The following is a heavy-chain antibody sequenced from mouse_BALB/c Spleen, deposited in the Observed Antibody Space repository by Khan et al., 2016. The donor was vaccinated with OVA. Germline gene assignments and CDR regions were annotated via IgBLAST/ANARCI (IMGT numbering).Heavy chain of an antibody. D-gene: IGHD1-1*01. Sequence: EVQLKESGPGLVKPSQTVSLTCTVTGFSLTSGNYSWSWIRPFPGNKLVWVGYIYYSGTFTYNLSSTIRITINKDTTKKQFLLKMNSLTDEETAKYDCALDYGRLYWYFDDWGEGTTVTVSS. CDR1: GFSLTSGNYS. V-gene: IGHV3-5*02. CDR2: IYYSGTF. J-gene: IGHJ1*01. CDR3: ALDYGRLYWYFDD.